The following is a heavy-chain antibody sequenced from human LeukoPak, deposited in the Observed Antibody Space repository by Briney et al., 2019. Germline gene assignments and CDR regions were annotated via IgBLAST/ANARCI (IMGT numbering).Heavy chain of an antibody. D-gene: IGHD2-2*02. CDR2: INHSGST. Sequence: SETLSLTCAVDGGSFSGYYWSWIRQPPGKGLEWIGEINHSGSTNYNPSLKSRVTISVDTSKNEFSLKLSSVTAADTAVYYGARVSLGYCSSTSYYNRWYFDYWGQGTLVTVSS. CDR3: ARVSLGYCSSTSYYNRWYFDY. CDR1: GGSFSGYY. V-gene: IGHV4-34*01. J-gene: IGHJ4*02.